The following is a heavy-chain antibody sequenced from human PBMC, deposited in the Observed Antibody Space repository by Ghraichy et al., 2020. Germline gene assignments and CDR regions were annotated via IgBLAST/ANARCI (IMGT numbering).Heavy chain of an antibody. CDR1: GFTFSSYW. CDR2: INSDGSST. D-gene: IGHD3-16*01. V-gene: IGHV3-74*01. J-gene: IGHJ6*02. CDR3: AGGDSNYHYGMDV. Sequence: GESLNISCAASGFTFSSYWMHWVRQAPGKGLVWVSRINSDGSSTSYADSVKGRFTISRDNAKNTLYLQMNSLRAEDTAVYYCAGGDSNYHYGMDVWGQGTTVTVSS.